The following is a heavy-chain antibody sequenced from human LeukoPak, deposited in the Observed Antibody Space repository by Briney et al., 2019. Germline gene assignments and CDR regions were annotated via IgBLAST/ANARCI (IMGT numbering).Heavy chain of an antibody. V-gene: IGHV4-59*12. CDR1: GDSISSYY. Sequence: PSETLSLTCTVSGDSISSYYWSWIRQPPGKGLEWIGYIYYSGSTNYNPSLKSRVTISVDTSKNQFSLKLSSVTAADTAVYYCARDQVAGEVDYWGQGTLVTVSS. D-gene: IGHD1-26*01. J-gene: IGHJ4*02. CDR2: IYYSGST. CDR3: ARDQVAGEVDY.